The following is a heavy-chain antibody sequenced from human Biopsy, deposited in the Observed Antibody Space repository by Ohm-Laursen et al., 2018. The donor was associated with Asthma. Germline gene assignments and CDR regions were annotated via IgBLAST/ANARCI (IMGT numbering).Heavy chain of an antibody. V-gene: IGHV1-2*06. J-gene: IGHJ5*02. CDR2: INPNSGGT. CDR3: ARGQKSAGDRWFDP. Sequence: ASVKVSCKASGYTFIGCPIHWMRQAPGQGLEWMGRINPNSGGTDYAQKFQGRVTMTRDTSISTAYMEVSRLRSDDTAVYYCARGQKSAGDRWFDPWGQGTLVTVSS. D-gene: IGHD6-13*01. CDR1: GYTFIGCP.